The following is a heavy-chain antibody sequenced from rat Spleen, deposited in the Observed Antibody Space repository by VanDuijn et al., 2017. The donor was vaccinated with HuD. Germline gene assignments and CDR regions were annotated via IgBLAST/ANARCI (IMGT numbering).Heavy chain of an antibody. CDR2: MWNGGST. Sequence: VQLKESGPGLVQPSQTLSLTCTVSGFSLTDYSVHWVRQPPGKGLEWMGVMWNGGSTAYNSALKSRLSISRDTSKSQVFLKMNSLRSEDTATYYCTRDPGSPFDYWGQGVMVTVSS. J-gene: IGHJ2*01. CDR3: TRDPGSPFDY. CDR1: GFSLTDYS. D-gene: IGHD1-4*01. V-gene: IGHV2S63*01.